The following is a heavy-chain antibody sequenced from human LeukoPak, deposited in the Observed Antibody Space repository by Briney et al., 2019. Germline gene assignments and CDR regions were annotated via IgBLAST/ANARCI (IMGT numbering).Heavy chain of an antibody. J-gene: IGHJ4*02. CDR3: AREGVVGDTTPFDY. Sequence: SETLSLTCTVSGGSVSTGDYYWSWIRQPHGKGLEWIGYIYYSGSTYYHPSLKSRITISVDTSKNQFSLRLSSVTAADTAAYYCAREGVVGDTTPFDYWGQGTLVTVSS. CDR1: GGSVSTGDYY. D-gene: IGHD1-26*01. CDR2: IYYSGST. V-gene: IGHV4-30-4*08.